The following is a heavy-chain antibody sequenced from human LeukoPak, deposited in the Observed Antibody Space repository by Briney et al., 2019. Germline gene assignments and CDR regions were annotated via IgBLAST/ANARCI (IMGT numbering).Heavy chain of an antibody. CDR2: ISGSGGST. J-gene: IGHJ4*02. CDR1: GFTFSSYA. CDR3: AKVGGLRYFDWLFDY. D-gene: IGHD3-9*01. Sequence: PGGSLRLSCVASGFTFSSYAMSWVRQAPGKGLEWVSAISGSGGSTYYADSVKGRFTISRDNSKNTLYLQMNSLRAEDTAVYYCAKVGGLRYFDWLFDYWGQGTLVTVSS. V-gene: IGHV3-23*01.